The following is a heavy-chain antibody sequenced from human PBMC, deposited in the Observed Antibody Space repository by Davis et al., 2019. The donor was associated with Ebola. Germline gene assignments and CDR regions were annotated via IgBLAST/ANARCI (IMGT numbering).Heavy chain of an antibody. V-gene: IGHV5-51*01. J-gene: IGHJ4*02. D-gene: IGHD2-15*01. CDR3: ARVASLVSATRGFDS. CDR1: GSTFTNYW. CDR2: IYPRDSDT. Sequence: GESLKISCQDFGSTFTNYWVAWVRQMPGKGLECIGVIYPRDSDTRYSPSFQGQVTISADKSISTAYLQWSSLKASDTAMYYCARVASLVSATRGFDSWGQGTLVTVSS.